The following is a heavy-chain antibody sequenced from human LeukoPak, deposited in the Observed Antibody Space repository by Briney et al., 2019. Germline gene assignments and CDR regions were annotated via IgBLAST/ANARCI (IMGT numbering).Heavy chain of an antibody. D-gene: IGHD6-13*01. Sequence: GGSLRLSCAASGFTFSSYAMNWVRQAPGKGLEWVSTISGSGGRTFYADSVKGRFTISRDNSKNTLFLQMNSLRAEDTAVYYCAKDRSSSSWFDGYDIWGQGTMVTVSS. CDR2: ISGSGGRT. V-gene: IGHV3-23*01. CDR3: AKDRSSSSWFDGYDI. J-gene: IGHJ3*02. CDR1: GFTFSSYA.